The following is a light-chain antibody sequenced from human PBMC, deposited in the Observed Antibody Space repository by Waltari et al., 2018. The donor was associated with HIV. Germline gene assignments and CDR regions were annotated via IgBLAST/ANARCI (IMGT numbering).Light chain of an antibody. CDR1: QNIGTS. CDR3: HQSSSLPLT. V-gene: IGKV6-21*01. CDR2: YAS. J-gene: IGKJ4*01. Sequence: EIVLTQSPDFQSVTPREKVTITCRASQNIGTSLHWYQQKTNQSPNLLIKYASQSFSGVPSRFSGCGSETDFTLTINGLEAEDAATYYCHQSSSLPLTFGGGTKVEI.